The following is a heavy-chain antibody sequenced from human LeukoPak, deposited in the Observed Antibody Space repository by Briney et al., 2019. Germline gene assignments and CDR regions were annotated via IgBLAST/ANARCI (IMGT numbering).Heavy chain of an antibody. D-gene: IGHD6-13*01. CDR2: IWYDGSNQ. CDR3: ARDLSSSWSPGV. J-gene: IGHJ3*01. Sequence: PGGSLRLSCITSGFTFSNYGFHCVRQAPGKGLEWTAAIWYDGSNQYYPDSVKGRFTISRDNSKNTIYLQMNSLRIEDTAMYHCARDLSSSWSPGVWGQGTMVSVSS. CDR1: GFTFSNYG. V-gene: IGHV3-33*01.